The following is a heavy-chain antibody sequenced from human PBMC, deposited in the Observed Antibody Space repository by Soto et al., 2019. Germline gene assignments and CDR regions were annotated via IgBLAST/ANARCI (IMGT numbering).Heavy chain of an antibody. J-gene: IGHJ5*02. Sequence: WTWIRQPPGKGLEWIGYIYYSGSTSYNPSLRSRVAISVGTSQNQFSLNLRSVTAADTAVYYCARLCRVTTIGFAFDPWGQGTLVTVSS. CDR3: ARLCRVTTIGFAFDP. D-gene: IGHD4-17*01. CDR2: IYYSGST. V-gene: IGHV4-59*08.